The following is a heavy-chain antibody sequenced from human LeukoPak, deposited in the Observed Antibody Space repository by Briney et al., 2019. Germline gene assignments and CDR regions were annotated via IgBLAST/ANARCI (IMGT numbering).Heavy chain of an antibody. V-gene: IGHV4-4*07. CDR3: ARGHGMEQWLVRNYYYMDV. D-gene: IGHD6-19*01. CDR1: GGSISSYY. CDR2: IYTSGST. J-gene: IGHJ6*03. Sequence: SETLSLTCTVSGGSISSYYWSWIRQPAGKGLEWIGRIYTSGSTNYNPSLKSRVTMSVDTSKNQFSLKLSSVTAADTAVYYCARGHGMEQWLVRNYYYMDVWGKGTTVTISS.